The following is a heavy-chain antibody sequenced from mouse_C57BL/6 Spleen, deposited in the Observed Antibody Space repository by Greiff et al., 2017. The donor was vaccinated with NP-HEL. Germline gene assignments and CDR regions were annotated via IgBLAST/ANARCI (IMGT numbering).Heavy chain of an antibody. CDR3: ARRSTMVTTGAYYYAMDY. CDR2: INPYNGGT. D-gene: IGHD2-2*01. J-gene: IGHJ4*01. Sequence: EVQLQQSGPVLVKPGASVKMSCKASGYTFTDYYMNWVKQSHGKSLEWIGVINPYNGGTSYNQKFKGKATLTVDKSSSTAYMELNSLTSEDSAVYYCARRSTMVTTGAYYYAMDYWGQGTSVTVSS. V-gene: IGHV1-19*01. CDR1: GYTFTDYY.